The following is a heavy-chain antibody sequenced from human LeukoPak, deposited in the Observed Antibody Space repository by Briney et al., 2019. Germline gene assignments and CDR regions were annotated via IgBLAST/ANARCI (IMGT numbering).Heavy chain of an antibody. J-gene: IGHJ4*01. Sequence: SGGSLRLSCAASGFTFSSYGMHWVRQAPGKGLEWVAFIRHDGSNKNYADSVKVRFTISRDNSKNTLYLQMNSLRAEDTAVYYCARVEGYYDSSVGYWGQEPWSPSPQ. CDR3: ARVEGYYDSSVGY. CDR2: IRHDGSNK. D-gene: IGHD3-22*01. CDR1: GFTFSSYG. V-gene: IGHV3-30*02.